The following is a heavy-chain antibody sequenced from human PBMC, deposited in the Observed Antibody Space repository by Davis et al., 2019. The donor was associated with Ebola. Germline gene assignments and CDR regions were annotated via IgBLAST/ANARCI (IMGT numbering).Heavy chain of an antibody. CDR2: INPSGGSP. V-gene: IGHV1-46*01. D-gene: IGHD5-18*01. J-gene: IGHJ5*02. Sequence: ASVKVSCKASGYTFTGYHMHWVRQAPGQGPEWMGIINPSGGSPSYAQKFQGRVTMTRDTSTSTVYMELSSLRSEDTAVYYCARGNTAMVNLRLLVGWFDPWGQGTLVTVSS. CDR1: GYTFTGYH. CDR3: ARGNTAMVNLRLLVGWFDP.